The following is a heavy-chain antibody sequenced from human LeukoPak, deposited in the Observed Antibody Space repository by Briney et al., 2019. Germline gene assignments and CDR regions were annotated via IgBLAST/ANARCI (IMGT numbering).Heavy chain of an antibody. CDR3: ATGSYYFDY. CDR1: GGSISSSSYY. CDR2: IYYSGST. J-gene: IGHJ4*02. Sequence: SETLSLTCTVSGGSISSSSYYWGWIRQPPGKGLEWIGSIYYSGSTYYNPSLKSRVTISVDTSKNQFSLKLSSVTAADTAVYYCATGSYYFDYWGQGTLVTVSS. V-gene: IGHV4-39*07.